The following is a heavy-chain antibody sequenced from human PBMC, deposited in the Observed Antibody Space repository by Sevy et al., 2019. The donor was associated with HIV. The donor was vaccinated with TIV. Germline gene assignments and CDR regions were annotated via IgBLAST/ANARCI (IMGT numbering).Heavy chain of an antibody. CDR3: ARDPLPRGGSGSYVYYYMDV. CDR1: GYTFTSYY. J-gene: IGHJ6*03. Sequence: ASVKVSCKASGYTFTSYYMHWVRQAPGQGLEWMGIINPSGGSTSYAQTFQGRVTMTRDTSTSTVYMELSSLRSEDTAVYYCARDPLPRGGSGSYVYYYMDVWGKGTTVTVSS. V-gene: IGHV1-46*01. CDR2: INPSGGST. D-gene: IGHD3-10*01.